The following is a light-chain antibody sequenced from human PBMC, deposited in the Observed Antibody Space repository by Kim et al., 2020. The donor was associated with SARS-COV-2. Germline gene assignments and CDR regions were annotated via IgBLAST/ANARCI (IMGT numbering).Light chain of an antibody. J-gene: IGLJ2*01. V-gene: IGLV6-57*03. CDR2: EDN. CDR1: MGSLGGNY. Sequence: GKTVTTASTPSMGSLGGNYVQWYQQRPSSAPTTVIYEDNQTPSGVPDRFSGSIDSSSNSASLTISALKTEDEADYYCQSYDGSSQIFGGGTQLTVL. CDR3: QSYDGSSQI.